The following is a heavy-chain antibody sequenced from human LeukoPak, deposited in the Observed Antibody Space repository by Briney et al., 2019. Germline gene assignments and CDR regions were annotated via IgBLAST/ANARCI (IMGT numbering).Heavy chain of an antibody. CDR2: IWYDGSNK. CDR1: GFTFSSYG. J-gene: IGHJ4*02. V-gene: IGHV3-33*01. Sequence: GGSLRLSCAASGFTFSSYGMHWVRQAPGKGLEWVAVIWYDGSNKCYADSVKGRFTISRDNSKNTLYLQMNSLRAEDTAVYYCARGDYYAPYYFDYWGQGTLVTVSS. CDR3: ARGDYYAPYYFDY. D-gene: IGHD3-22*01.